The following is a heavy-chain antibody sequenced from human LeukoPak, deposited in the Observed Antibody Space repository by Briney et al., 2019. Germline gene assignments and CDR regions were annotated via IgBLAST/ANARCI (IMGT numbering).Heavy chain of an antibody. Sequence: ASVKVSCKASGYTFTGYYMHWVRQAPGQGLGWMGWINPNSGGTNYAQKFQGRVTMTRDTSISTAYMELSRLRSDDTAVYYCARVRYSSSWYGEYYYYYYMDIWGKGTTVTVSS. CDR1: GYTFTGYY. D-gene: IGHD6-13*01. CDR2: INPNSGGT. V-gene: IGHV1-2*02. CDR3: ARVRYSSSWYGEYYYYYYMDI. J-gene: IGHJ6*03.